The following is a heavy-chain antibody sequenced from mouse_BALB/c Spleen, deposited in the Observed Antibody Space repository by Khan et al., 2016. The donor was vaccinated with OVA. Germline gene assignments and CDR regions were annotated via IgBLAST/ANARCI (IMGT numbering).Heavy chain of an antibody. CDR1: GFNIKDYY. Sequence: VQLQQSGAELVRPGALVKLSCKASGFNIKDYYMHWVKQRPEQGLAWIGWIDPENGETVYDPKFQGKASIPANTSSNTAYLQLSSLTSEDTSVYYCTRSGYSAWFAYWGQGTPVTVSA. J-gene: IGHJ3*01. CDR2: IDPENGET. V-gene: IGHV14-1*02. CDR3: TRSGYSAWFAY.